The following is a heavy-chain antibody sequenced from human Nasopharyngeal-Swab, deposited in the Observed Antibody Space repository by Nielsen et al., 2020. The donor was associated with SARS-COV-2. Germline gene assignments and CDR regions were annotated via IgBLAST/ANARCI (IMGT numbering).Heavy chain of an antibody. Sequence: WVRQAPGQRLEWMGWINAGNGNTKYSQKFQGRVTITRDTSASTAYMELSSLRPEDTAVYYCARVGWYYDFWSGSQNWFDPWGQGTLVTVSS. CDR2: INAGNGNT. V-gene: IGHV1-3*01. D-gene: IGHD3-3*01. J-gene: IGHJ5*02. CDR3: ARVGWYYDFWSGSQNWFDP.